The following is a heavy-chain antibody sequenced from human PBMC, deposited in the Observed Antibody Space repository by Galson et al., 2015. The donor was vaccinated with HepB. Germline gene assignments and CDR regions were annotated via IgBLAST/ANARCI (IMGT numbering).Heavy chain of an antibody. D-gene: IGHD4-17*01. CDR3: ARGGPPTGIHY. Sequence: MSWVRQAPGKGLEWISYISGGGTYTKYADSLQGRFTISRDNAKNSLSLQMNSLRAEDTAVYYCARGGPPTGIHYWGQGTLVTVSS. V-gene: IGHV3-11*06. J-gene: IGHJ4*02. CDR2: ISGGGTYT.